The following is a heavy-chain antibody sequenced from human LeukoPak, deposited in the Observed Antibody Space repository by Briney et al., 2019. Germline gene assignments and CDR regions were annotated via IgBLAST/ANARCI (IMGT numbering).Heavy chain of an antibody. CDR3: ARSLGSHNFDY. CDR1: GYTFTIYA. J-gene: IGHJ4*02. Sequence: ASVKVSSKASGYTFTIYAMHWVRQAPVQRLDWMGRINGGSDNAKYLQKFQGRVTISRDASASTAYRELSSLRSEDTAVYYCARSLGSHNFDYWGQGTLVTVSS. V-gene: IGHV1-3*01. D-gene: IGHD3-10*01. CDR2: INGGSDNA.